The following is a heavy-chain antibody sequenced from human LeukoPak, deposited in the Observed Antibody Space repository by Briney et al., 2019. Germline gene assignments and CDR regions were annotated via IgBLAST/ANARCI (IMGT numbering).Heavy chain of an antibody. Sequence: PGGSLRLSCAASGFTFSDYYMSWIRQAPGKGLEWVSYISSSGSTIYYADSVKGRFTIPGDNAKNSLYLQMNSLRAEDTAVYYCARDREMATIYKYYYYYYMDVWGKGTTVTASS. J-gene: IGHJ6*03. D-gene: IGHD5-24*01. CDR3: ARDREMATIYKYYYYYYMDV. CDR1: GFTFSDYY. V-gene: IGHV3-11*01. CDR2: ISSSGSTI.